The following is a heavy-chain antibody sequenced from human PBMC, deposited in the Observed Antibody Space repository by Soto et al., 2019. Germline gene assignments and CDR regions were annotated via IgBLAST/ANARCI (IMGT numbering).Heavy chain of an antibody. J-gene: IGHJ3*02. Sequence: ASVKVSCKVSGYTLTELSMHWVRQAPGRGLEWMGGFDPEDGETIYAQKFQGRVTMTEDTSTDTAYMELSSLRSEDTAVYYCATGAITIFGVVIVMSAFDIWGQGTMVTVSS. D-gene: IGHD3-3*01. CDR3: ATGAITIFGVVIVMSAFDI. V-gene: IGHV1-24*01. CDR1: GYTLTELS. CDR2: FDPEDGET.